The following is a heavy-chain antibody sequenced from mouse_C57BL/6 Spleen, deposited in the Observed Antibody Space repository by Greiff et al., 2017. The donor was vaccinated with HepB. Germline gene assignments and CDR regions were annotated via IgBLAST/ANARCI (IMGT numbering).Heavy chain of an antibody. D-gene: IGHD2-4*01. CDR2: INPNYGTT. V-gene: IGHV1-39*01. CDR3: ARREGYDYDGAWFAY. Sequence: EVQLVESGPELVKPGASVKISCKASGYSFTDYNMNWVKQSNGKSLEWIGVINPNYGTTSYNQKFKGKATLTVDQSSSTAYMQLNSLTSEDSAVYYCARREGYDYDGAWFAYWGQGTLVTVSA. CDR1: GYSFTDYN. J-gene: IGHJ3*01.